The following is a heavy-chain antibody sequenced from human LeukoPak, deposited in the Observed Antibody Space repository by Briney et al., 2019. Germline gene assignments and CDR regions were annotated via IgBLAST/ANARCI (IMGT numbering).Heavy chain of an antibody. CDR3: ARSITGTTGVSWFDP. CDR1: GYTFIGYY. V-gene: IGHV1-2*02. Sequence: ASVKVSCKASGYTFIGYYLHWVRQAPGQGLEWMGWINPNSGGTNYAQKFQGRVTMTRDTSISTAYMELSRLRSDDTAVYYCARSITGTTGVSWFDPWGQGTLVTVSS. CDR2: INPNSGGT. D-gene: IGHD1-7*01. J-gene: IGHJ5*02.